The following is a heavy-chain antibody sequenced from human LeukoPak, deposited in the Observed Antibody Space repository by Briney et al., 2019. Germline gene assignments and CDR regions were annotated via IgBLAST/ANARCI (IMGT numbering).Heavy chain of an antibody. D-gene: IGHD5-18*01. V-gene: IGHV3-23*01. CDR1: GFTFSSYA. CDR3: ASHRGYSYGYYFDN. CDR2: ISGSGGST. Sequence: GGSLRLSCAASGFTFSSYAMSWVRQAPGKGLEWVSAISGSGGSTYYADSVKGRFTISRDNSKNTLYLQMNSLRAEDTAVYYCASHRGYSYGYYFDNWGQGTLVTVSS. J-gene: IGHJ4*02.